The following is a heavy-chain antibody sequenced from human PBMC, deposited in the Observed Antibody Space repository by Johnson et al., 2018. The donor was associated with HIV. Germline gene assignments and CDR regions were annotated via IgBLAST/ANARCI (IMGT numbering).Heavy chain of an antibody. V-gene: IGHV3-15*01. Sequence: VQLVESGGGLVAPGGSLRLSCAASGFSFRNAWMSWVRQAPGKGLEWVGRVKNKADGGTIDYAAFVKGRFIISRDDSKNTLYLKMNSLKTEDTAVYYCTTSRWDDGGSFDIWGQGTMVTVSS. CDR3: TTSRWDDGGSFDI. CDR2: VKNKADGGTI. J-gene: IGHJ3*02. D-gene: IGHD1-1*01. CDR1: GFSFRNAW.